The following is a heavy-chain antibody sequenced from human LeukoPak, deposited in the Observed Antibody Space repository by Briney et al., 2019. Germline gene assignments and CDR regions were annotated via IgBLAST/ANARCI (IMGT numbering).Heavy chain of an antibody. CDR3: TREIVVVTAPFDY. J-gene: IGHJ4*02. Sequence: GGSLRLSCTASGFTFGDYAMSWFRQAPGKGLEWVGFIRSKAYGGTTEYAASVKGRFTISRDDSKSIAYLQMNSLKTEDTAVYYCTREIVVVTAPFDYWGQGTLVTVSS. CDR1: GFTFGDYA. V-gene: IGHV3-49*03. D-gene: IGHD2-21*02. CDR2: IRSKAYGGTT.